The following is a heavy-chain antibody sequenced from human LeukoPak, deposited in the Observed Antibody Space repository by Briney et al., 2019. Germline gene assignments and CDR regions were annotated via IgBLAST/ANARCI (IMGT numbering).Heavy chain of an antibody. V-gene: IGHV3-30*19. Sequence: GRSLRLSCAASGFTFSSYGMHWVRQAPGKGLEWVAVISYDGSNKYYADSVKGRFTISRDNSKNTLYLQMNSLRAEDTAVYYCARPVGNNWNYVEAYGMDVWGQGTTVTVSS. CDR3: ARPVGNNWNYVEAYGMDV. J-gene: IGHJ6*02. D-gene: IGHD1-7*01. CDR2: ISYDGSNK. CDR1: GFTFSSYG.